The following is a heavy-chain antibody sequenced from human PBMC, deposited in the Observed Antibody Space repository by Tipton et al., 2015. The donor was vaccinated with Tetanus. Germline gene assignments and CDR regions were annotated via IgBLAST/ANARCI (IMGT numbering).Heavy chain of an antibody. CDR1: GGSIRSDNYY. Sequence: TLSLTCTVSGGSIRSDNYYWNWIRQPPGKGLEWLAYISYSGSTNSNYSLKSRITISRDTSKNQFSLKLTSVTAADTAVYYCARANYDFPKKGTFDSWGQGTLVIVSS. J-gene: IGHJ4*02. CDR2: ISYSGST. CDR3: ARANYDFPKKGTFDS. V-gene: IGHV4-61*01. D-gene: IGHD3-3*01.